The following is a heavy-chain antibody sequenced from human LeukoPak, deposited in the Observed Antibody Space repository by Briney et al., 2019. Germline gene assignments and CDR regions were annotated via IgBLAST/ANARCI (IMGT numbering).Heavy chain of an antibody. CDR1: GFTLSNSW. CDR2: IDPDGNT. J-gene: IGHJ4*02. CDR3: AKVIRYCGTGVCYIRSGQIDY. V-gene: IGHV3-74*01. Sequence: PGGSLRLSCAASGFTLSNSWMHWVRQAPGKGLVWVSRIDPDGNTDYADSVKGRFTVSRDNSKNTLYLQMNSLRAEDTAVYYCAKVIRYCGTGVCYIRSGQIDYWGQGTLVTVSS. D-gene: IGHD2-8*01.